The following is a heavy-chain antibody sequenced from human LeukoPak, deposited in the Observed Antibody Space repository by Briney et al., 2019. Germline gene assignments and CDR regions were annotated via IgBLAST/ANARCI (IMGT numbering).Heavy chain of an antibody. D-gene: IGHD6-19*01. CDR2: IYYSGST. CDR1: GGSISSYY. Sequence: NPSETLSLTCTVSGGSISSYYWSWIRQPPGKGLEWIGYIYYSGSTNYNPSLKSRVTISVGTSKNQFSLKLSSVTAADTAVYYCARDRFSGWYRYYGMDVWGQGTTVTVSS. V-gene: IGHV4-59*01. J-gene: IGHJ6*02. CDR3: ARDRFSGWYRYYGMDV.